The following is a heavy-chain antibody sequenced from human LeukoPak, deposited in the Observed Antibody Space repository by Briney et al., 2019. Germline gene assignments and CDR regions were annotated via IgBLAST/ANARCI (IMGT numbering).Heavy chain of an antibody. V-gene: IGHV3-53*01. CDR2: IYSGGSK. CDR1: GFTVSSNY. D-gene: IGHD6-19*01. CDR3: ARSGYSSGWTGGFDY. J-gene: IGHJ4*02. Sequence: GGSLRLSCAASGFTVSSNYMSWIRQAPGKGLEWVSVIYSGGSKYYADSVKGRFTISRDNSENTLFLHMNSPRPEDTAVYYCARSGYSSGWTGGFDYWGQGTLVTVSS.